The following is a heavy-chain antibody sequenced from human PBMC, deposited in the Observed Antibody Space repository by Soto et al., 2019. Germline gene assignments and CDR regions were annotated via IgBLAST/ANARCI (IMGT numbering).Heavy chain of an antibody. CDR1: GYSFTSYW. Sequence: GESLKISCKGSGYSFTSYWIGWVRQMPGKGLEWMGIIYPGDSDTRYSPSFQGQVTISADKSISTAYLQWSSLKASDTAVYYCVAPYCDRTRCYAYDFWGQGTLVTVSS. D-gene: IGHD2-2*01. CDR2: IYPGDSDT. V-gene: IGHV5-51*01. J-gene: IGHJ4*02. CDR3: VAPYCDRTRCYAYDF.